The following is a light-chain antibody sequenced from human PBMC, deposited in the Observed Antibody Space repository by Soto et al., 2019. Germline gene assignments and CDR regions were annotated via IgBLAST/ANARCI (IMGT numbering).Light chain of an antibody. CDR1: QSVSSN. V-gene: IGKV3-15*01. J-gene: IGKJ1*01. Sequence: EIVMTQSPATLSVSPGERATLSCRASQSVSSNLAWYQHKPCQAPRLLIYGASTRATGIPARLSGSGSGTEFTLTISSLQSEDFAVYYCQQYNNCPPWTFGQGTKVEIK. CDR3: QQYNNCPPWT. CDR2: GAS.